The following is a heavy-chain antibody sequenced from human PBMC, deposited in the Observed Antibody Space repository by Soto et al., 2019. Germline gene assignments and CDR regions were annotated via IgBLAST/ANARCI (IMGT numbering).Heavy chain of an antibody. Sequence: QVQLVQSGAEVKKPGSSVKVSCKASGGTFSSYAISWVRQAPGQGLEWMGGIITIFGTANYAQKFQGRVTIAADESTSRGYMELGSLRSEDTAVYYCATESGLGGCIAEYFQHWGQGTLVTVST. CDR1: GGTFSSYA. D-gene: IGHD2-15*01. CDR3: ATESGLGGCIAEYFQH. V-gene: IGHV1-69*12. J-gene: IGHJ1*01. CDR2: IITIFGTA.